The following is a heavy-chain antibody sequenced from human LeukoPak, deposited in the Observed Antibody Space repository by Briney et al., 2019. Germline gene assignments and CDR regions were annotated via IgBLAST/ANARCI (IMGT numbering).Heavy chain of an antibody. J-gene: IGHJ4*02. Sequence: GGSLRLSCAAPGFTFSSYGMHWVRQAPGKGLEWVAVIWYDGSSKYYADSVKGRFTISRDNSKNTLYLQMNSLRAEDTAVYYCARDYGDYDPPDYWGQGTLVTVSS. CDR2: IWYDGSSK. D-gene: IGHD4-17*01. CDR3: ARDYGDYDPPDY. CDR1: GFTFSSYG. V-gene: IGHV3-33*01.